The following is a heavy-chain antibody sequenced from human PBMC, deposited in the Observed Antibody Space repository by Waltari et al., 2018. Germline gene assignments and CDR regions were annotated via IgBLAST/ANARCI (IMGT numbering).Heavy chain of an antibody. J-gene: IGHJ6*03. CDR1: GGSISSYY. Sequence: QVQLQESGPGLVKPSETLSLTCTVSGGSISSYYWSWIRPPAGKGLEWIGRIYTSGSTNYNPSLKSRVTMSVDTSKNQFSLKLSSVTAADTAVYYCARGLYSSSCPYYYYMDVLGKGTTVTISS. D-gene: IGHD6-13*01. CDR3: ARGLYSSSCPYYYYMDV. CDR2: IYTSGST. V-gene: IGHV4-4*07.